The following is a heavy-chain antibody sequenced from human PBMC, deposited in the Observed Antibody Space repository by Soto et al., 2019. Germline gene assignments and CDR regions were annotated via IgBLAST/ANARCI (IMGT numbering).Heavy chain of an antibody. D-gene: IGHD2-21*01. J-gene: IGHJ4*02. CDR1: GFTFSSYG. V-gene: IGHV3-30*18. Sequence: SRRLSCAASGFTFSSYGMHWVRQAPGKGLEWVAVIPYDGSNKYYADSVKGRFTISRDNSKNTLYLQMNSLRAEDTAVYYCAKGESPRGGADPQKISIDYWGQGTLVTVSS. CDR3: AKGESPRGGADPQKISIDY. CDR2: IPYDGSNK.